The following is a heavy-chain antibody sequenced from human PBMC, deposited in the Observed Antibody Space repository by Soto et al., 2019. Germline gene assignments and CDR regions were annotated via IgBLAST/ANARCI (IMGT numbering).Heavy chain of an antibody. Sequence: SGPTLVNPTQTLTLTCTFSGFSLSTSGMCVSWIRQPPGKALEWLALIDWDDDKYYSTSLKTRLTISKDTSKNQVVLTMTNMDPVDTATYYCARTSRFRNYYYYGMDVWGQGTTVTVSS. V-gene: IGHV2-70*01. CDR2: IDWDDDK. CDR3: ARTSRFRNYYYYGMDV. J-gene: IGHJ6*02. CDR1: GFSLSTSGMC. D-gene: IGHD3-16*01.